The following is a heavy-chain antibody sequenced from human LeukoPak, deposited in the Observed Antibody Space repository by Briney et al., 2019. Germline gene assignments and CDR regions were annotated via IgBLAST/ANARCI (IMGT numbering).Heavy chain of an antibody. D-gene: IGHD1-26*01. CDR1: GFTFSGCA. Sequence: PGGSLRLSCVASGFTFSGCAMHWVRQAPGKGLEWVAVISNDGSSEYYADSVKGRFTISRDNSKNTLYLHMNTLRAEDTAIYYCAKDRTVGASYWYFDLWGRGTLVTVSS. CDR3: AKDRTVGASYWYFDL. V-gene: IGHV3-30*04. CDR2: ISNDGSSE. J-gene: IGHJ2*01.